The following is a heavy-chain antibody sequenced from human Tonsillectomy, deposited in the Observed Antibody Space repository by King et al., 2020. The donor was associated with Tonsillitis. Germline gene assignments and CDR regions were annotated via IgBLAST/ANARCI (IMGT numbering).Heavy chain of an antibody. J-gene: IGHJ4*02. CDR3: ARGSRLGIYYFDY. CDR2: IHYSGST. D-gene: IGHD3-22*01. CDR1: GGSISSSSYY. V-gene: IGHV4-39*01. Sequence: QLQESGPGLAKPSETLSLTCTVSGGSISSSSYYWGWIRQPPGKGLEWIGSIHYSGSTYYNPSLKSRVTMSVDTSNNQFSLKLSSVTAADTAVYYCARGSRLGIYYFDYWGQGTLVTVSS.